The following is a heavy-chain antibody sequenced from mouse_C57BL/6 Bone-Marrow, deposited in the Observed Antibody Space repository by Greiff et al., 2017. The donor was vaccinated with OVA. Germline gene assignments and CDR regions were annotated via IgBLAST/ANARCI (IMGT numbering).Heavy chain of an antibody. V-gene: IGHV5-12*01. D-gene: IGHD2-3*01. CDR1: GFTFSDYY. Sequence: DVQLVESGGGLVQPGGSLKLSCAASGFTFSDYYMYWVRQTPEKRLEWVAYISNGGGSTYYPDTVKGRFTISRDNAKNTLYLQMSRLKSEDTAMYYCARHTDDGYHWYFDVWGTGTTVTVSS. CDR3: ARHTDDGYHWYFDV. CDR2: ISNGGGST. J-gene: IGHJ1*03.